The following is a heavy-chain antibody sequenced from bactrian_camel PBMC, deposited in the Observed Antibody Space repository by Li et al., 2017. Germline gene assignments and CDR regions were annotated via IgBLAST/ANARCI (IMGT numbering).Heavy chain of an antibody. CDR3: AADRALDDDCYVGSLYTDFAY. V-gene: IGHV3S10*01. Sequence: EVQLVESGGGLVQPGGSLRLSCAASGFTFSTYPMSWVRQAPGKGLEWVSGISSLGTTYYAESVKGRFTVSRDNAKNTLYLQLNSLKTEDTAMYYCAADRALDDDCYVGSLYTDFAYWGQGTQVTVS. CDR1: GFTFSTYP. J-gene: IGHJ6*01. CDR2: ISSLGTT. D-gene: IGHD3*01.